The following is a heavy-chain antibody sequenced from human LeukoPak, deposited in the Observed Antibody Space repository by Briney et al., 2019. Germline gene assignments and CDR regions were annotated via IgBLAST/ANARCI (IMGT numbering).Heavy chain of an antibody. CDR3: ASYCSGGSCYSADFDY. J-gene: IGHJ4*02. CDR1: EFTFSSYS. Sequence: PGGSLRLSCAASEFTFSSYSMNWVRQAPGKGLEWVSSISSSSSYIYYADSVKGRFTISRDNAKNSLYLQMNSLRAEDTAVYYCASYCSGGSCYSADFDYWGQGTLVTVSS. CDR2: ISSSSSYI. D-gene: IGHD2-15*01. V-gene: IGHV3-21*01.